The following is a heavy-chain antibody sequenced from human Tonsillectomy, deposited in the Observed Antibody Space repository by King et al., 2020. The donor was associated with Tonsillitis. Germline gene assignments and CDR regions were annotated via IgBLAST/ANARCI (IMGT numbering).Heavy chain of an antibody. Sequence: VQLVESGGGLVKPGGSLRLSCAASGFTFSSYSMNWVRQAPGKGLEWVSSISSSSTYIYYAGAVKGRFTISRDNAKNSLYLQMNSLTDEDTAVYYCARGVHHSGSSLGFEFWGQGTLVTVSS. J-gene: IGHJ4*02. D-gene: IGHD1-26*01. CDR1: GFTFSSYS. CDR2: ISSSSTYI. V-gene: IGHV3-21*01. CDR3: ARGVHHSGSSLGFEF.